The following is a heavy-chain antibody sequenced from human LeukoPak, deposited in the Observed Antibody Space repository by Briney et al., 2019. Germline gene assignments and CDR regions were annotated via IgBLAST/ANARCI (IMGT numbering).Heavy chain of an antibody. CDR2: ISSSSSTI. Sequence: GGSLRLSCAASGFTFSSYSMNWVRQAPGKGLEWVSYISSSSSTIYYADSVKGRFTISRDNAKNSLYLQMNSLRAEDTAVYYCARDGYSYGDGTFDYWGQGTLVTVSS. J-gene: IGHJ4*02. CDR1: GFTFSSYS. D-gene: IGHD5-18*01. V-gene: IGHV3-48*01. CDR3: ARDGYSYGDGTFDY.